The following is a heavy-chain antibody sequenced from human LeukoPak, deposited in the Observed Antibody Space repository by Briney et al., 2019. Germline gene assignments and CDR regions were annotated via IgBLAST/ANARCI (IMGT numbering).Heavy chain of an antibody. J-gene: IGHJ4*02. Sequence: GGSLRLSCAPSGLSFSSNFMSWVRQVPGKGLEWVATLYSYGTTYYADSVKGRFTISGDNSKNTLYLQMNSLRAEDTALYYCARELGEALHHFDYWGRGSLVTVSS. CDR3: ARELGEALHHFDY. V-gene: IGHV3-53*01. CDR1: GLSFSSNF. CDR2: LYSYGTT. D-gene: IGHD2-21*01.